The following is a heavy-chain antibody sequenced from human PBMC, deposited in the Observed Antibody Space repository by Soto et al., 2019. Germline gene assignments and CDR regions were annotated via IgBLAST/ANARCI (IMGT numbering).Heavy chain of an antibody. V-gene: IGHV3-48*01. CDR2: ISSSSSTI. J-gene: IGHJ6*03. D-gene: IGHD6-13*01. CDR1: GFTFSSYS. Sequence: EVQLVESGGGLVQPGGSLRLSCAASGFTFSSYSMNWVRQAPGKGLEWVSYISSSSSTIYYADSVKGRFTISGDNAKNSLYLQMNSLRAEDTAVYYCARDRSSSWYGDYYYYYMDVWGKGTTVTVSS. CDR3: ARDRSSSWYGDYYYYYMDV.